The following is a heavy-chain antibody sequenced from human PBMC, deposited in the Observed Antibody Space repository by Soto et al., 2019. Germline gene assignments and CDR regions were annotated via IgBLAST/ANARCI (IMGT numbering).Heavy chain of an antibody. J-gene: IGHJ4*02. CDR3: ARIRYCSSTSCYGPFDD. CDR1: GFTFSSYA. D-gene: IGHD2-2*01. V-gene: IGHV3-64*02. CDR2: ISSNGGST. Sequence: GGSLRLSCAASGFTFSSYAMHWVRQASGKGLEYVSAISSNGGSTYYADSVKGRFTISRDNSKNTLYLQMGSLRAEDMAVYYCARIRYCSSTSCYGPFDDWGQGTLVTVSS.